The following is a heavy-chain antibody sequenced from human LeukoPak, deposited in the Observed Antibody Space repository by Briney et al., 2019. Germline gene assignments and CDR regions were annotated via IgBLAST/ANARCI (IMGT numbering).Heavy chain of an antibody. CDR1: RFTFNNYG. CDR3: ARVAAEVVGVPGAIGFGWLRRDYYYMDV. J-gene: IGHJ6*03. V-gene: IGHV3-30*02. Sequence: HPGGSLRLSCAPSRFTFNNYGKHWVRQAPGKGLEWVTFIRYDGSNKYYTDSVKGRFTISRDNSKNTLYLKMNSLRAEDTAVYYCARVAAEVVGVPGAIGFGWLRRDYYYMDVWGKGTTVTVSS. D-gene: IGHD2-2*02. CDR2: IRYDGSNK.